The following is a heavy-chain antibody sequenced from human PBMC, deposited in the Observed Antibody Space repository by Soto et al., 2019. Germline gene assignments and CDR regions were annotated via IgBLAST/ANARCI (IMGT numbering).Heavy chain of an antibody. J-gene: IGHJ4*02. V-gene: IGHV5-51*01. Sequence: PGESLTISCTSSGYIFIYYWIGWVRQMPGKGLEWMGIVYPRDSDTRYSPSFQGQVTISADRSTGTAFLQWRSLKASDTALYYCARPPLPGYSIHFNSWGQGTLVTVSS. CDR1: GYIFIYYW. CDR3: ARPPLPGYSIHFNS. D-gene: IGHD2-15*01. CDR2: VYPRDSDT.